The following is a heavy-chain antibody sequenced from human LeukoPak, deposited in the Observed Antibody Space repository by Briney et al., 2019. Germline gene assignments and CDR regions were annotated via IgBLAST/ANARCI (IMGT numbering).Heavy chain of an antibody. Sequence: GRSLRLSCAASGFTFSSYGMHWVRQAPGKGLEWVAVISYDGSNKYYADSVKGRFTISRDNSKNTLYLQMNSLRAGDTAVYYCAKLRGEDYYDSSAHDYWGQGTLVTVSS. CDR3: AKLRGEDYYDSSAHDY. V-gene: IGHV3-30*18. CDR2: ISYDGSNK. D-gene: IGHD3-22*01. CDR1: GFTFSSYG. J-gene: IGHJ4*02.